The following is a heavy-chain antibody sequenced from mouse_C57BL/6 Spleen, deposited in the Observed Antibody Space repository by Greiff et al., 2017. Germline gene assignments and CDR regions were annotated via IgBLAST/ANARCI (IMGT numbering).Heavy chain of an antibody. Sequence: VQLQQSGAELVRPGASVKLSCTASGFNIKDDYMHWVKQRPEQGLEWIGWIDPENGDTEYASKFQGKATITADTSSNTAYLQLSSLTSEDPAVYYCTSYDGYFAWFAYWGQGTLVTVSA. CDR1: GFNIKDDY. CDR3: TSYDGYFAWFAY. CDR2: IDPENGDT. D-gene: IGHD2-3*01. J-gene: IGHJ3*01. V-gene: IGHV14-4*01.